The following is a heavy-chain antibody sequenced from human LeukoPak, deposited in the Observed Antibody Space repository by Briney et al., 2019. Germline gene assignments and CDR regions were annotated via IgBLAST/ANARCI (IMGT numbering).Heavy chain of an antibody. CDR3: AKAGSYCDIRVYPLASCDF. CDR2: ISASGGSA. Sequence: GGSLRLSCAASGYTFSNSDRNWVRQAPGKGLEWISFISASGGSAHYAASERRRFTISRDNYKNALYLQMNSLRAEDTAVYYCAKAGSYCDIRVYPLASCDFWAQETMVTVSS. J-gene: IGHJ3*01. V-gene: IGHV3-23*01. CDR1: GYTFSNSD. D-gene: IGHD3-22*01.